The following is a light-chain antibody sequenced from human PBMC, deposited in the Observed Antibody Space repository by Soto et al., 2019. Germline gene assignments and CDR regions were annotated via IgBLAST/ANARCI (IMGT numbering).Light chain of an antibody. CDR2: QVT. J-gene: IGLJ1*01. CDR3: SSYTDSCNYV. Sequence: QSVLTQPASVSGSPGQSITISCTGTSSDLAIYNYVSWYQQQPGKAPKLMIYQVTNRPSGVSNRFSGSRSGNTASLTISGLQAEDAADYYCSSYTDSCNYVFGTGTKLTVL. V-gene: IGLV2-14*01. CDR1: SSDLAIYNY.